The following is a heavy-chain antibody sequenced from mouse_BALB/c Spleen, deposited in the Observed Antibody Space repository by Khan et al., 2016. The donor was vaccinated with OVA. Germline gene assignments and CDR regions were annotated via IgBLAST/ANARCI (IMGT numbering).Heavy chain of an antibody. D-gene: IGHD2-3*01. CDR2: IDPETGGT. Sequence: QVQLQQSGAELVRPGASVPLSCKASGYTFTDYEMHWVKPTPVHGLEWIGAIDPETGGTAYNQKFKGKATLTADKSSSTAYMELRSLTSEDSAVYYCTRGYLPLFAYWGQGTLVTVSA. J-gene: IGHJ3*01. V-gene: IGHV1-15*01. CDR1: GYTFTDYE. CDR3: TRGYLPLFAY.